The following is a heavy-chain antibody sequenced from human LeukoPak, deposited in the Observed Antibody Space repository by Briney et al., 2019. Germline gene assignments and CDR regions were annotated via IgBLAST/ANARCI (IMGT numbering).Heavy chain of an antibody. D-gene: IGHD5-18*01. CDR2: INHSGST. Sequence: PSETLSLTCTVSGYSIRRGDYWGWIRQPPGKGLEWIGEINHSGSTNYNPSLKSRVTISVDTSKNQFSLKLSSVTAADTAVYYCARYLGYSYGFWGQGTLVTVSS. CDR1: GYSIRRGDY. V-gene: IGHV4-38-2*02. J-gene: IGHJ4*02. CDR3: ARYLGYSYGF.